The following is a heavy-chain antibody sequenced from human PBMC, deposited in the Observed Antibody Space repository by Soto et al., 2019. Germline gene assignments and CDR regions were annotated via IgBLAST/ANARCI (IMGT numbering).Heavy chain of an antibody. J-gene: IGHJ6*02. V-gene: IGHV1-18*01. CDR2: ISTYNGDT. CDR1: GYTFTNYA. D-gene: IGHD5-12*01. Sequence: ASVKVSCKASGYTFTNYAMHWVRQAPGQRLEWMGWISTYNGDTNYAQTFQGRVTMTTDRSTSTVYMELRSLRSDDTAVYYCAREGVAPYYYYGMDVWGQGTPVTVSS. CDR3: AREGVAPYYYYGMDV.